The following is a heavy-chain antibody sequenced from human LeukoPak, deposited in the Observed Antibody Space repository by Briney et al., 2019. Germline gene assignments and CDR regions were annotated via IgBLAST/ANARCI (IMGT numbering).Heavy chain of an antibody. V-gene: IGHV1-69*06. Sequence: ASVKVSCTTSGDTFRSYAFSWVRQAPGQGLEWLGAIIPMFDTANYAQKFQGRVAISADKSTNTVHMELNSLTYEDMAVYYCARANGISVAGRDSYVWGKGTTVTVSS. CDR1: GDTFRSYA. CDR3: ARANGISVAGRDSYV. CDR2: IIPMFDTA. D-gene: IGHD6-19*01. J-gene: IGHJ6*04.